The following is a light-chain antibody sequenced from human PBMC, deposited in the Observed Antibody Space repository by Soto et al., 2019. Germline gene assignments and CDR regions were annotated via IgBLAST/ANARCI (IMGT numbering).Light chain of an antibody. CDR1: ESISSW. Sequence: DIQMTQSPSTLSASVGDRVTITCRASESISSWLAWYQQKPGKAPELLIYKASSLESGVPSRFSGSGSGTEFTLTITNLQPEDFATYYCQQYNSYSPCTFGQGTKLEIK. CDR2: KAS. V-gene: IGKV1-5*01. J-gene: IGKJ2*02. CDR3: QQYNSYSPCT.